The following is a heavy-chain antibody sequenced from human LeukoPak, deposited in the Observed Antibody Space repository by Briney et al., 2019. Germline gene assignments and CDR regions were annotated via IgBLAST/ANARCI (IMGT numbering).Heavy chain of an antibody. CDR2: ISSSSSYI. CDR3: ARDGNSSGWYGDPVNY. V-gene: IGHV3-21*01. Sequence: GGSLRLSCAASGFTFSSYSMNWVRQAPGKGLEWVSSISSSSSYIYYADSVKGRFTISRDNAKNSLYLQMSSLRAEDSAVYYCARDGNSSGWYGDPVNYWGQGTLVTVSS. CDR1: GFTFSSYS. J-gene: IGHJ4*02. D-gene: IGHD6-19*01.